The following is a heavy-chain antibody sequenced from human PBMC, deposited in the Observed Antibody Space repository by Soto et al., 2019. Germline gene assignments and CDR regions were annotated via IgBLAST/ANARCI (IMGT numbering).Heavy chain of an antibody. D-gene: IGHD2-8*01. CDR3: ARGLFCNTGVCYFWLDP. Sequence: QVQLVQSGAEVKKPGASVKVSCKASGYTFTSYDINWVRQATGQGLEWMGWMNPNSGNTGYAQKFQGRVTMTRNTSISTAYRESSSLRSEDTAVYYCARGLFCNTGVCYFWLDPWGPGTLVTVSA. CDR1: GYTFTSYD. J-gene: IGHJ5*02. CDR2: MNPNSGNT. V-gene: IGHV1-8*01.